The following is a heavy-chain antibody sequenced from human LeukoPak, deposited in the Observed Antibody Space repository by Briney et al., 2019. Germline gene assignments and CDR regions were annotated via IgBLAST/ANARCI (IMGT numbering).Heavy chain of an antibody. D-gene: IGHD2-21*02. Sequence: GGSLRLSCAASGFTFSSYSMHWVRQAPGKGLEWVALLSSDGSNKFYAESVKGRFTISRDSSKSSLYLQMDSLKPEDTAVYYCAKSGGTCGSDCYQDHWGQGTLVTVSS. V-gene: IGHV3-30*18. J-gene: IGHJ4*02. CDR2: LSSDGSNK. CDR1: GFTFSSYS. CDR3: AKSGGTCGSDCYQDH.